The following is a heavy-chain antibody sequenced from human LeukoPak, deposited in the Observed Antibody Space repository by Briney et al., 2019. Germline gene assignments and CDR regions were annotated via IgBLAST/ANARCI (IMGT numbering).Heavy chain of an antibody. CDR3: ARDYGPYPGCSWFDP. CDR2: INCNGGGT. V-gene: IGHV1-2*06. D-gene: IGHD2-21*01. J-gene: IGHJ5*02. CDR1: GYTFTGYY. Sequence: ASVKVSCKASGYTFTGYYIHWVRQAPGQGLEWMGRINCNGGGTSYAQKFQGRVTMTRDTSISTAYMELDRLTSNDTAVYYCARDYGPYPGCSWFDPWGQGTLVTVSS.